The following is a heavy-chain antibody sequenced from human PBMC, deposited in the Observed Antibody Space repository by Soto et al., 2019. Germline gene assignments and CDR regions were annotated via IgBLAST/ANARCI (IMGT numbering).Heavy chain of an antibody. V-gene: IGHV1-24*01. D-gene: IGHD3-22*01. Sequence: ASVKVSCKVSGYTLTELSMHWVRQAPGKGLEWMGGFDPEDGETIYAQKFQGRVTMTEDTSTDTAYMELSSLRAEDTALFYCAKDFAPYYDSSGYFDYWGQGTLVTVSS. CDR2: FDPEDGET. CDR1: GYTLTELS. CDR3: AKDFAPYYDSSGYFDY. J-gene: IGHJ4*02.